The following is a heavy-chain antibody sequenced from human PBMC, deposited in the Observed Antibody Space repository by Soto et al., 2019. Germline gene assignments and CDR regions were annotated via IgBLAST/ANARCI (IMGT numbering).Heavy chain of an antibody. V-gene: IGHV1-18*01. CDR1: GYTFSTYG. CDR3: VRDWYPRFDP. D-gene: IGHD6-13*01. J-gene: IGHJ5*02. CDR2: IYPSSGET. Sequence: QIQLMQSGPEVKKPGASVKVSCKASGYTFSTYGITGVRQAPGQGREWMGWIYPSSGETNYEQNFQGRVTVTTDTSVTTAYLEQRNLRSDDTDAYDCVRDWYPRFDPWGQGTLVTVSS.